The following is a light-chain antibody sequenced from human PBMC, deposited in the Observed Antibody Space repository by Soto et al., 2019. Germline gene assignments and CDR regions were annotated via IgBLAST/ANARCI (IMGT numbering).Light chain of an antibody. CDR2: DAS. CDR3: QQYNSWPPGGT. J-gene: IGKJ1*01. V-gene: IGKV3-15*01. CDR1: QRVSTN. Sequence: EIVMTQSPATLSVSPGERATLSCRASQRVSTNLAWYQQKPGQAPRLLIYDASTRATGIPTRFSGSGSGTEFTLTISSLQSEDFAVYYCQQYNSWPPGGTFGQGTKAEIK.